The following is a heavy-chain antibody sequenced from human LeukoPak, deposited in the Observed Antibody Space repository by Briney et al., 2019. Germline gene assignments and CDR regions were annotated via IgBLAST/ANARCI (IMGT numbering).Heavy chain of an antibody. Sequence: SETLSLTCTVSGGSISSSSAYWGWIRQPPGKGLEWIGSIYYSKNTYYNPSLKSRVTISADTSKNQFSLTLCSVSATDTAVYYCVSPRGFSYGYFDYWGQGPLVTVSS. CDR3: VSPRGFSYGYFDY. J-gene: IGHJ4*02. D-gene: IGHD5-18*01. V-gene: IGHV4-39*01. CDR2: IYYSKNT. CDR1: GGSISSSSAY.